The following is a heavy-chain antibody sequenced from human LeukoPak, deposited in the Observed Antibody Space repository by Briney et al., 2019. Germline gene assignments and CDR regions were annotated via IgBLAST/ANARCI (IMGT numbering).Heavy chain of an antibody. CDR1: GGSFSGYY. V-gene: IGHV4-34*01. CDR3: ARGPTSSETIAY. CDR2: INHSGST. Sequence: PSETLSLTCAVYGGSFSGYYWSWIRQPPGKGLEWIGEINHSGSTNYNPSLKSRVTISVDTSKNQFSLKLSSVTAADTAVYYCARGPTSSETIAYWGQGTLVTVSS. J-gene: IGHJ4*02. D-gene: IGHD2-2*01.